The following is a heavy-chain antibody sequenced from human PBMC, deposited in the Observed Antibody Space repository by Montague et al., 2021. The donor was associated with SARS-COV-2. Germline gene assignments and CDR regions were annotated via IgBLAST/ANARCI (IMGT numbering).Heavy chain of an antibody. V-gene: IGHV6-1*01. CDR1: GDSVSSNSAA. CDR2: TYYRSKWYT. CDR3: AREGTVPGPRGIYFDD. Sequence: CAISGDSVSSNSAAWNWTRQSPSGGLEWLGRTYYRSKWYTDYAPSVKTRITITPDTSNNQFSLHLNSVTLGDTAVYYCAREGTVPGPRGIYFDDWGQGTLVTVSS. D-gene: IGHD1-1*01. J-gene: IGHJ4*02.